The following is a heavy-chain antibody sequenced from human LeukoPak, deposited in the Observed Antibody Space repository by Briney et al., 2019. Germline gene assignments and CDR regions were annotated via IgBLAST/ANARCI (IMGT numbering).Heavy chain of an antibody. V-gene: IGHV3-53*01. CDR3: VRKNRDFNAAFDI. Sequence: PGGSRSPSGEAPGFTVSNNYMSWVGQAPGKGLEWVSISYSDSNTNYADSVKGRFTISRDTSQNTLSLQMNSLRAEDTAVYYCVRKNRDFNAAFDIWGQGTVVTVSS. D-gene: IGHD1-14*01. CDR1: GFTVSNNY. CDR2: SYSDSNT. J-gene: IGHJ3*02.